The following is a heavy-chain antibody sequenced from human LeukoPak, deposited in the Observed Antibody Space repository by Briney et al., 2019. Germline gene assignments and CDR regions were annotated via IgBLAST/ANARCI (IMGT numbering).Heavy chain of an antibody. CDR1: GGSISSYY. Sequence: PSETLSLTCTVSGGSISSYYWSWIRQPPGKGLEWIGYIYYSGSTNYNPSLKSRVTISVDTSKNQFSLKLSSVTAADTAVYYCARAPGGSYYGMDVWGQGTTVTVSS. CDR3: ARAPGGSYYGMDV. J-gene: IGHJ6*02. CDR2: IYYSGST. V-gene: IGHV4-59*01.